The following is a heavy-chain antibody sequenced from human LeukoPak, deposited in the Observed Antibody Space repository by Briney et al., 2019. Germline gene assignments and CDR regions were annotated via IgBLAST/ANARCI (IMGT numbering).Heavy chain of an antibody. CDR3: GRDHCSGGSCYPGWLDP. Sequence: SETLSLTCTVSGGSISSYYWNWIRLPPGKGLEWIGDIYYNGSTIYNPSLKSRVTISIDTSRNQFFLRLSSVTAADTAVYYRGRDHCSGGSCYPGWLDPWGEETLVTVSS. J-gene: IGHJ5*02. CDR1: GGSISSYY. CDR2: IYYNGST. V-gene: IGHV4-59*01. D-gene: IGHD2-15*01.